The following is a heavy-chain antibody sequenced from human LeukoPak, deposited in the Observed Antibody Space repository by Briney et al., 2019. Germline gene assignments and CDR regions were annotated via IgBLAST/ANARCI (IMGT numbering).Heavy chain of an antibody. CDR2: INPNSGGT. CDR3: ARDKGIHGDYGSANWFDP. Sequence: ASVKDSCKASGYTFTGYYMHWVRQPPGQGLEWMGWINPNSGGTNYAQKFQGRVTMTRDTSISTAYMELSRLRSDDTAVYYCARDKGIHGDYGSANWFDPWGQGTLVTVSS. J-gene: IGHJ5*02. CDR1: GYTFTGYY. V-gene: IGHV1-2*02. D-gene: IGHD4-17*01.